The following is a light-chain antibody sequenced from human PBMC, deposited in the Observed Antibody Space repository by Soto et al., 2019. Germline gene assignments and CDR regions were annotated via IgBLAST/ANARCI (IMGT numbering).Light chain of an antibody. V-gene: IGKV1-5*03. Sequence: DFQMTQSPSTLSASVGDRVAITCRASQSINNWLAWYQQKPGKAPKLLIYEASNLQSGVPSRFSGSGSGTEFILTISSLQPDDFATYYYQQYNSYSYTFGQGTKLEIK. CDR3: QQYNSYSYT. J-gene: IGKJ2*01. CDR2: EAS. CDR1: QSINNW.